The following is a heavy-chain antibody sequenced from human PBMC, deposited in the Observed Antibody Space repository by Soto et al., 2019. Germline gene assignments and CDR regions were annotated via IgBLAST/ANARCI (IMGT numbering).Heavy chain of an antibody. CDR1: GAAHNSGNYY. CDR2: IYVTGAV. V-gene: IGHV4-31*03. D-gene: IGHD2-21*01. CDR3: ARLRIATNNYKWFDP. Sequence: ASETLSLTCSVSGAAHNSGNYYWNWIRQVPGKGLEWIGHIYVTGAVDYNPSLRDRITISQDTSERQFSLNLRLVTAADTAVYYCARLRIATNNYKWFDPWGQGTLVTVSS. J-gene: IGHJ5*02.